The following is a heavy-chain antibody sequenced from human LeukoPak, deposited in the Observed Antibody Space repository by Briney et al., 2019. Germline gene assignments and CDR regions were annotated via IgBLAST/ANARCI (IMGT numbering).Heavy chain of an antibody. CDR2: IKQDGSEK. CDR3: ARADPHYYGSGSYYTGIDY. J-gene: IGHJ4*02. CDR1: GFSFSAFW. V-gene: IGHV3-7*01. Sequence: GGSLRLSCAASGFSFSAFWMSWVRQAPGKGLERVANIKQDGSEKYYVDSVKGRFTISRDNAKNSLYLQMNSLRAEDTAVYYCARADPHYYGSGSYYTGIDYWGQGTLVTVSS. D-gene: IGHD3-10*01.